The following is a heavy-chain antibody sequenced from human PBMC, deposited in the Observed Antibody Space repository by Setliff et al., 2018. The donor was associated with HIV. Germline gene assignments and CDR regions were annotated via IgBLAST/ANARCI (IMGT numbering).Heavy chain of an antibody. CDR3: ARDKGYYYMDV. CDR1: GGSISNYY. J-gene: IGHJ6*03. CDR2: IYTSGST. Sequence: SETLSLTCTVSGGSISNYYWSWIRQPPGKGLEWIGRIYTSGSTNDNPSLKSRITISVDTSNNQFSLRLSSVTAADTAVYYCARDKGYYYMDVWGKGITVTVSS. V-gene: IGHV4-4*07.